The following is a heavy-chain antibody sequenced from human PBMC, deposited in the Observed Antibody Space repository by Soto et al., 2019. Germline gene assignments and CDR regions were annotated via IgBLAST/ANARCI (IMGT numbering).Heavy chain of an antibody. CDR3: ARDQPPVSSLSCYLSDY. J-gene: IGHJ4*02. CDR2: ISYDVSNK. D-gene: IGHD6-13*01. CDR1: GFTFSSYA. Sequence: WGSLRLSCAASGFTFSSYAMHWVRQAPGKGLEWVAVISYDVSNKYYADSVKGRFTISRDNSKNTLYLQMNSLRAEDTAVYYCARDQPPVSSLSCYLSDYWGQGTLVNVSS. V-gene: IGHV3-30-3*01.